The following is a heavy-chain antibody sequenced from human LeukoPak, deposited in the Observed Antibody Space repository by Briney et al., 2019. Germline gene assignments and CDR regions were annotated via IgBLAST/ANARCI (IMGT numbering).Heavy chain of an antibody. CDR1: GGSINSYY. CDR2: IYTSGTT. D-gene: IGHD6-19*01. CDR3: AREEYSSDLYYFDY. V-gene: IGHV4-4*07. Sequence: SETLSLTCTVSGGSINSYYWTWIRQPAGKGLEWIGRIYTSGTTDYNPSLKSRVTISVDTSKNQFSLKLSSVTAADTAVYYCAREEYSSDLYYFDYWGQGTLVTVSS. J-gene: IGHJ4*02.